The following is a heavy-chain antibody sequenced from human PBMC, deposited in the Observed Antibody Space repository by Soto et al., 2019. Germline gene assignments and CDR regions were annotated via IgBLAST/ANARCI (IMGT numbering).Heavy chain of an antibody. CDR1: GGSISSYY. CDR3: ARGYLSGSRFDY. J-gene: IGHJ4*02. D-gene: IGHD5-18*01. CDR2: IYYSGST. Sequence: SDTLSLTCTVSGGSISSYYWSWIRHPPGKGLEWIGYIYYSGSTNYNPSLKSRVTISVDTSKNQFSLKLSSVTAADTAVYYCARGYLSGSRFDYWGQGTLVTVSS. V-gene: IGHV4-59*01.